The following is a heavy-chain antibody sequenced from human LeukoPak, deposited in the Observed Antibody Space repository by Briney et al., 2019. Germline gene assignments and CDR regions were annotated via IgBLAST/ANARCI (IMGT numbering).Heavy chain of an antibody. Sequence: GGSLRLSCAASGFTFSDYYMSWIRQAPGKGLEWVSYISSSGSTIYYADSVKGRFTISRDNAKNSLYLQMNSLRAEDTALYYCAKGYSSSWSYWYFDLWGRGTLVTVSS. J-gene: IGHJ2*01. V-gene: IGHV3-11*01. CDR2: ISSSGSTI. CDR3: AKGYSSSWSYWYFDL. D-gene: IGHD6-13*01. CDR1: GFTFSDYY.